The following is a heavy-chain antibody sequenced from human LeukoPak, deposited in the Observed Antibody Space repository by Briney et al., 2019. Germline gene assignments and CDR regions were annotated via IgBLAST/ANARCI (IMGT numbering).Heavy chain of an antibody. J-gene: IGHJ4*02. CDR1: GGSFSGYY. V-gene: IGHV4-34*01. D-gene: IGHD3-9*01. CDR3: ARLSGYDTPVDY. Sequence: SETLSLTCAVYGGSFSGYYWSWIRQPPGKGLEWIGEINHSGSTNYNPSLKSRVTISVDTSKNQFSLKLSSVTAADTAVYYCARLSGYDTPVDYWGQGTLVTVSS. CDR2: INHSGST.